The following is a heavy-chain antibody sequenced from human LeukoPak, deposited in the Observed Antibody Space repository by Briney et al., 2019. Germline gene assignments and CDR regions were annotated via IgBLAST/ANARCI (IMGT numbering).Heavy chain of an antibody. J-gene: IGHJ6*04. CDR3: AELGITMIGGV. D-gene: IGHD3-10*02. V-gene: IGHV3-23*01. Sequence: GGSLRLSCAASGFTFSSYGMSWVRQAPGKGLEWVSAISGSGGSTYYADSVKGRFTISRDNAKNSLYPQMNSLRAEDTAVYYCAELGITMIGGVWGKGTTVTISS. CDR2: ISGSGGST. CDR1: GFTFSSYG.